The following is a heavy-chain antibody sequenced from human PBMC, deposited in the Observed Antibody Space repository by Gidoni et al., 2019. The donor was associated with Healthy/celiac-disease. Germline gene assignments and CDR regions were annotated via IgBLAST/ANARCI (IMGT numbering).Heavy chain of an antibody. Sequence: EVQLLESGGGLVQPGGSLRHSCAASGCTLRSYAMSRVRQAPGKGLEWVSAISGSGGGTYYADSVKGRFTISRDNSKNPLYLQMNSLRAEDTAVYYCAKDRSPVSVLVHHLGNWFDPWGQGTLVTVSS. V-gene: IGHV3-23*01. CDR1: GCTLRSYA. J-gene: IGHJ5*02. CDR2: ISGSGGGT. D-gene: IGHD6-6*01. CDR3: AKDRSPVSVLVHHLGNWFDP.